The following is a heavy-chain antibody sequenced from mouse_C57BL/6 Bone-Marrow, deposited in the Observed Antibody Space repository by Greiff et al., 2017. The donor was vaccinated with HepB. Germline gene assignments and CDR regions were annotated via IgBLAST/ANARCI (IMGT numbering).Heavy chain of an antibody. D-gene: IGHD1-1*01. CDR3: ARSHYGSSYDAMDY. CDR1: GYTFTSYW. J-gene: IGHJ4*01. V-gene: IGHV1-64*01. CDR2: IHPNSGST. Sequence: QVQLQQPGAELVKPGASVKLSCKASGYTFTSYWMHWVKQRPGQGLEWIGMIHPNSGSTNYNEKFKGKATLTADKSSSTAYMELRSLTSEDSAVYFCARSHYGSSYDAMDYWGQGTSVTVSS.